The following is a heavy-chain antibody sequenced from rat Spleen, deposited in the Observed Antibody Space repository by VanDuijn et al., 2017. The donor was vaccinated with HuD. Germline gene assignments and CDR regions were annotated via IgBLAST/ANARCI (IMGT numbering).Heavy chain of an antibody. CDR1: GFIFSNYY. Sequence: EVQLVESGGGLVQPGRSMSLSCAASGFIFSNYYMVWVRQAPTKGLEWVASITTGGAITSYRDSVRGRFTISSDDAKTTLYLQMDSLRSEDTATYYCARRHYGYTDYFDYWGQGVMVTVSS. CDR2: ITTGGAIT. D-gene: IGHD1-9*01. V-gene: IGHV5-25*01. J-gene: IGHJ2*01. CDR3: ARRHYGYTDYFDY.